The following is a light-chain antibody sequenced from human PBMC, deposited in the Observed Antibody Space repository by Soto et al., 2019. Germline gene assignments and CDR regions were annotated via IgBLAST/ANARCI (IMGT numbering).Light chain of an antibody. V-gene: IGKV3-20*01. J-gene: IGKJ2*01. CDR3: QQYGRLPFT. CDR2: GAS. CDR1: QSVSNNY. Sequence: EIVLTQSPGTLSLSPGERATLSCRASQSVSNNYLAWYQQKPGQAPRLLIYGASNRATGIPDRFSGSGSGTDFVLTISRLEPEDFAVYYCQQYGRLPFTFGRGTKLQVK.